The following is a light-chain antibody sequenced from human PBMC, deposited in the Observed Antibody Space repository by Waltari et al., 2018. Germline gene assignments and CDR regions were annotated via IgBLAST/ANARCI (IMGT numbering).Light chain of an antibody. CDR2: RNN. Sequence: QAGLTQPPSVSKALRQTATLTCTGNTNNVGNEGAAWLQQHQGHPPKLLSYRNNNRPSGSSERFSASRSRYTASLTITGLQPEDEADYYCSAWDSSLSAWVFGGGTRLTVL. J-gene: IGLJ3*02. CDR1: TNNVGNEG. CDR3: SAWDSSLSAWV. V-gene: IGLV10-54*01.